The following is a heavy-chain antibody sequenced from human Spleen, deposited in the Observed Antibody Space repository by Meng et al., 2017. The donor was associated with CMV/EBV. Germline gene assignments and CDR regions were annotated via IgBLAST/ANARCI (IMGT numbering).Heavy chain of an antibody. CDR3: ARELHLGY. CDR2: ISSGSDTI. D-gene: IGHD3-16*01. J-gene: IGHJ4*02. Sequence: GESLKISCAVSGFTFMSYSMNWVRQAPGRGLEWVSYISSGSDTIYYADSVKGRFSVSRDDAKNSLYLQMNSLRAEDTAVYYCARELHLGYWGQGTLVTVSS. CDR1: GFTFMSYS. V-gene: IGHV3-48*04.